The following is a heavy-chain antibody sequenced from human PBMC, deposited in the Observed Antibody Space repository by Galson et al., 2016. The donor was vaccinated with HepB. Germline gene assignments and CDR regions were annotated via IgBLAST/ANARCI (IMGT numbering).Heavy chain of an antibody. V-gene: IGHV4-39*01. D-gene: IGHD5-12*01. CDR2: INHEGAT. J-gene: IGHJ5*02. Sequence: SETLSLTCSVSGASVSIGSFYWSWIRQPPGKGLEWIADINHEGATTYNPSLKSRVTISIDTSKKQFSLKLTSVTAADTAVYYCAASGFSDYDSFPWAQGTLVTVSS. CDR1: GASVSIGSFY. CDR3: AASGFSDYDSFP.